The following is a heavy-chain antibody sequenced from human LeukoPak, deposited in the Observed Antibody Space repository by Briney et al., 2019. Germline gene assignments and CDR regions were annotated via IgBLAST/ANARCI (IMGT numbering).Heavy chain of an antibody. D-gene: IGHD2-2*01. Sequence: GGSLRLSCAASGFTFSDYHMSWIRQAPGKGLEWVSYISSSSSYTNYADSVKGRFTISRDNAKNSLYLQMNSLRAEDTAVYYCARVRYCSSTSCEGPYYFDYWGQGTLVTVSS. CDR1: GFTFSDYH. CDR3: ARVRYCSSTSCEGPYYFDY. CDR2: ISSSSSYT. V-gene: IGHV3-11*06. J-gene: IGHJ4*02.